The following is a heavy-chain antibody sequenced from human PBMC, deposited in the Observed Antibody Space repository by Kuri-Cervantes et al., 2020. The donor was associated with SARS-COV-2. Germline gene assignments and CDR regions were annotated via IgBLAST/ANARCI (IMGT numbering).Heavy chain of an antibody. D-gene: IGHD1-26*01. CDR3: ARVGAVGTDYYFDQ. CDR2: IHHSGSS. Sequence: SETLSLTCTVFGASINNYYWSWIRQPPGKGLEWIAYIHHSGSSNYNSSLKSRVTMSVGTSKSQLSLKLNSVTAADTAVYYCARVGAVGTDYYFDQWGQGTLVTVSS. V-gene: IGHV4-59*01. J-gene: IGHJ4*02. CDR1: GASINNYY.